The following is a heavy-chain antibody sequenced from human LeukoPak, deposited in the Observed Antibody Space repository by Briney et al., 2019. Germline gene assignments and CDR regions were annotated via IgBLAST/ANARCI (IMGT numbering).Heavy chain of an antibody. D-gene: IGHD5-18*01. CDR1: GFTFSSYA. J-gene: IGHJ4*02. Sequence: AGGSLRLSCAASGFTFSSYAMSWVRQAPGKGLEWVSAISGSGGSTSYADSVKGRFTISRDNAKNTLYLQMNSLRAEDTAVYYCARGGGYSYGSFDYWGQGTLVTVSS. V-gene: IGHV3-23*01. CDR2: ISGSGGST. CDR3: ARGGGYSYGSFDY.